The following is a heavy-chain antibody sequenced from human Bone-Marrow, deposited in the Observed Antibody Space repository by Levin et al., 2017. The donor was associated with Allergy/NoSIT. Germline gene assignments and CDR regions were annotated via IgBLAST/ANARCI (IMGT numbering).Heavy chain of an antibody. J-gene: IGHJ3*02. V-gene: IGHV1-69*13. D-gene: IGHD2-15*01. CDR1: GGTFSSYA. Sequence: ASVKVSCKASGGTFSSYAISWVRQAPGQGLEWMGGIIPIFGTANYAQKFQGRVTITADESTSTAYMELSSLRSEDTAVYYCARGPIVVVVAAHSGDAFDIWGQGTMVTVSS. CDR3: ARGPIVVVVAAHSGDAFDI. CDR2: IIPIFGTA.